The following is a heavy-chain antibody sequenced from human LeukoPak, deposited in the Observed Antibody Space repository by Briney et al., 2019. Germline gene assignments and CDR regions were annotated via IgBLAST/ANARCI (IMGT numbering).Heavy chain of an antibody. Sequence: GASVKVSCKASGYSFSSYAMNWVRQAPGHGLEWMGWINTNTGNPTYAQGFTGRFVFSLDTSVSTAYLQISSLKAEDTAVYYCARSGYSSSWYSWPPRPIHFDFWGQGTLVTVSS. V-gene: IGHV7-4-1*02. J-gene: IGHJ4*02. CDR3: ARSGYSSSWYSWPPRPIHFDF. CDR1: GYSFSSYA. CDR2: INTNTGNP. D-gene: IGHD6-13*01.